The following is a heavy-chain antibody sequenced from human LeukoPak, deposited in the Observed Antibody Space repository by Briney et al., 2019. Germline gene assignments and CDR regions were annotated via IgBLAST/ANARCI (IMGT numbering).Heavy chain of an antibody. Sequence: SEXLSLTCSVSGGSISSNYWSWLRQPPGKGLEWIGYIYYSGSSNYNPSLTSRVTISVDTSKNQFSLKLSSVTAADTAVYYCARTYYDSSGYLAYNWFDPWGQGTLVTVSS. D-gene: IGHD3-22*01. J-gene: IGHJ5*02. CDR2: IYYSGSS. V-gene: IGHV4-59*01. CDR3: ARTYYDSSGYLAYNWFDP. CDR1: GGSISSNY.